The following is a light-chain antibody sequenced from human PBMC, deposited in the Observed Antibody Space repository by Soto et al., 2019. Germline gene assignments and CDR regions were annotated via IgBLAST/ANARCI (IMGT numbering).Light chain of an antibody. Sequence: QSALTQPRSVSGSPGQSVTISCTGTSSDVGGYNYVSWYQQHPGKAPTLMIYDVSKRPSGVPDRFSGSKSGNTASLTISGPQAEDEADYYCCSYAGSYTFDVVFGGGTQLTVL. CDR3: CSYAGSYTFDVV. CDR2: DVS. CDR1: SSDVGGYNY. V-gene: IGLV2-11*01. J-gene: IGLJ2*01.